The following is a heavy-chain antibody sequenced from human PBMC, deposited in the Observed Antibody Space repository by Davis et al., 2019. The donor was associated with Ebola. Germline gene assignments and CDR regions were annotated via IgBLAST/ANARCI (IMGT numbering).Heavy chain of an antibody. CDR2: ININTGNP. J-gene: IGHJ6*04. D-gene: IGHD6-13*01. CDR3: ARSSYSWYFSGMDV. V-gene: IGHV7-4-1*02. Sequence: ASVKVSCKTSGGTFTNYAVNWVRQAPGQGLEWMGWININTGNPTYAQGFTGRFVFSLDTSVSTAYLQISSLKAEDTGVYYCARSSYSWYFSGMDVWGKGTTVTVSS. CDR1: GGTFTNYA.